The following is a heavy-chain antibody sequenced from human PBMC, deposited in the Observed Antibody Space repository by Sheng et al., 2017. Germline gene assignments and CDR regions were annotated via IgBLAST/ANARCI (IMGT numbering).Heavy chain of an antibody. D-gene: IGHD3-10*01. J-gene: IGHJ3*02. Sequence: EVQLVESGGGLVQPGGSLRLSCAASGFTFSSYEMNWVRLAPGKGLEWVSYISSSGSTIYYADSVKGRFTISRDNAKNSLYLQMNSLRAEDTAVYYCAVYGSGSYWTDAFDIWGQGTMVTVSS. CDR1: GFTFSSYE. CDR3: AVYGSGSYWTDAFDI. V-gene: IGHV3-48*03. CDR2: ISSSGSTI.